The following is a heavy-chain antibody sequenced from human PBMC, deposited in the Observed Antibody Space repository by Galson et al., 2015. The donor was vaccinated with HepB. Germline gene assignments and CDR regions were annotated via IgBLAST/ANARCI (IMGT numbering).Heavy chain of an antibody. CDR1: GYTFTSYG. D-gene: IGHD6-19*01. CDR3: ARAPTGYSSGWTDPNFDY. Sequence: SVKVSCKASGYTFTSYGISWVRQAPGQGLEWMGWISAYNGNTNYAQKLQGRVTMTTDTSTSAGYMELRSLRSDDTAVYYCARAPTGYSSGWTDPNFDYWGQVTLVTVSS. CDR2: ISAYNGNT. V-gene: IGHV1-18*04. J-gene: IGHJ4*02.